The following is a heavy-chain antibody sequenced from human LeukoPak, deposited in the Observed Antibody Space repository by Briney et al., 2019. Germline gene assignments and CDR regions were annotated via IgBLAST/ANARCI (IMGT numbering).Heavy chain of an antibody. D-gene: IGHD4-17*01. CDR2: ISTYNGNT. CDR3: ARDLDGDSNS. Sequence: ASVTVSFKTSGYTFTSYAISWVRQAPGQGLEWMGWISTYNGNTNYAQKLQGRVTMTTDTSTSTAYLELRSLRSDDTAVYYCARDLDGDSNSWGQGTLVTVSS. CDR1: GYTFTSYA. V-gene: IGHV1-18*04. J-gene: IGHJ5*02.